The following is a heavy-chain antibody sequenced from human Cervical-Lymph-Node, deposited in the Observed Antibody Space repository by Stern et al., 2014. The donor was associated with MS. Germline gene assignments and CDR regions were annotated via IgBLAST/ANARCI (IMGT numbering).Heavy chain of an antibody. CDR1: GYTFSSFD. Sequence: QVQLVQSGAEVKKPGASVKVSCKASGYTFSSFDINWVRQATGQGLEWMGWMNPDSGETGYTEKFQGRVTMTRNTSITTAYMELSGLRSEDTAVYYCARGHIPYAYNYLFDYWGQGTLVTVSS. CDR3: ARGHIPYAYNYLFDY. J-gene: IGHJ4*02. V-gene: IGHV1-8*01. CDR2: MNPDSGET. D-gene: IGHD5-24*01.